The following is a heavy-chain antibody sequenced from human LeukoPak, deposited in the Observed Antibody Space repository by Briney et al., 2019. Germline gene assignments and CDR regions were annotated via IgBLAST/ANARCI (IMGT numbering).Heavy chain of an antibody. CDR2: FDPEDGET. CDR1: GYTLTELS. CDR3: ATDETYYCGYGSSY. D-gene: IGHD3-10*01. Sequence: ASVKVSCKVSGYTLTELSMHWVRQAPGKGLGWLGGFDPEDGETIYAQKFQGRVTMTEDTSTYTAYMELSSLKSEDTAVYYCATDETYYCGYGSSYWGQGTLVTVSS. J-gene: IGHJ4*02. V-gene: IGHV1-24*01.